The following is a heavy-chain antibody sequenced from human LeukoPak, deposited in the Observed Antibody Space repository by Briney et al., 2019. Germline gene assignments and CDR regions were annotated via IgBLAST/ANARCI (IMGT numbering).Heavy chain of an antibody. CDR1: GFTFSRHG. Sequence: GGSLRLSCAPSGFTFSRHGMHWVRQAPGKGLEWVAVIWYDGSNKYYADSVKGRFTISRDNSKNTLYLQMNSLRAEDTAVYYCARGLRIAGSYFDYWGQGTLVTVSS. V-gene: IGHV3-33*08. J-gene: IGHJ4*02. CDR3: ARGLRIAGSYFDY. CDR2: IWYDGSNK. D-gene: IGHD1-26*01.